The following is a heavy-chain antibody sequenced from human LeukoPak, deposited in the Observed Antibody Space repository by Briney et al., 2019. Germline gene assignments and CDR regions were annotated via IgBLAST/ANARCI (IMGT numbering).Heavy chain of an antibody. CDR3: AKSGDDRSIYGMDV. Sequence: GGSLRLSCAASGFTFSSYGMHWVRQAPGKGLEWVAVTSYDGSNKYYADSVKGRFTISRDNSKNTLYLQMNSLRAEDTAVYYCAKSGDDRSIYGMDVWGKGTTVTVSS. D-gene: IGHD3-10*01. CDR1: GFTFSSYG. J-gene: IGHJ6*04. CDR2: TSYDGSNK. V-gene: IGHV3-30*18.